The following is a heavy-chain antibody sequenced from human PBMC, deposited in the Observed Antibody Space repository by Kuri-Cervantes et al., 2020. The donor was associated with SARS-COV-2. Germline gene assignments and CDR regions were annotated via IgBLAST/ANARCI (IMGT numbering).Heavy chain of an antibody. D-gene: IGHD3-3*01. CDR1: GFTFSNAW. J-gene: IGHJ5*02. Sequence: GGSLRLSCAASGFTFSNAWMSWVRQAPGKGLEWVGRIKSKTDGGTINYAAPVKGRSTISRDDSKNTLYLQMNSLKTEDTAVYYCTTDLQTHYDFWSGYYVLPWGQGTLVTVSS. CDR2: IKSKTDGGTI. CDR3: TTDLQTHYDFWSGYYVLP. V-gene: IGHV3-15*01.